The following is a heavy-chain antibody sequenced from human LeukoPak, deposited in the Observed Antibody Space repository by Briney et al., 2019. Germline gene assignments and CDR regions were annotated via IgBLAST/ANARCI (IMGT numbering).Heavy chain of an antibody. CDR2: FIPIFGTA. D-gene: IGHD3-9*01. J-gene: IGHJ6*03. Sequence: GSSVKVSCKASGGTFSSYAISWVRQAPGQGLEWRGGFIPIFGTANYAQKFQGRGTITRDESTSTAYMELSSLRSEDTAVYYCAIGYDILAGYAIYYYYYYIDVWGKGTTVTVSS. CDR3: AIGYDILAGYAIYYYYYYIDV. CDR1: GGTFSSYA. V-gene: IGHV1-69*05.